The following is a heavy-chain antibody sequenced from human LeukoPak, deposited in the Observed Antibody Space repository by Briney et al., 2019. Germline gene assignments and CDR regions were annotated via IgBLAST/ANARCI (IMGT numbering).Heavy chain of an antibody. Sequence: PGGSLRLSCEASGFTFSTYSMNWVRQAPGKGLEWVSSISGGSNYIYYADSVKGRLTISRDNAKNSLYLQMKGLRAEDTAVYYCAASYSSLSPNDYWGQGTLVIVSS. CDR2: ISGGSNYI. CDR1: GFTFSTYS. CDR3: AASYSSLSPNDY. V-gene: IGHV3-21*01. D-gene: IGHD6-6*01. J-gene: IGHJ4*02.